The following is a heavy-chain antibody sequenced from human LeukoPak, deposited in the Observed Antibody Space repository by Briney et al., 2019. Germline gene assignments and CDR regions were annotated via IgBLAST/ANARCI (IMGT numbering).Heavy chain of an antibody. CDR3: ARDRRPTLTIFRVVPKDDAFYI. Sequence: SETLSLTCTVSGGSISSYYWRWIRQPAGKGLEWIGRIYTSGSTNYNPSLKSRVTMSVDTSKKPSSLKLSSVTAADTAVYYCARDRRPTLTIFRVVPKDDAFYIWGQGTMVTVSS. V-gene: IGHV4-4*07. D-gene: IGHD3-3*01. CDR2: IYTSGST. CDR1: GGSISSYY. J-gene: IGHJ3*02.